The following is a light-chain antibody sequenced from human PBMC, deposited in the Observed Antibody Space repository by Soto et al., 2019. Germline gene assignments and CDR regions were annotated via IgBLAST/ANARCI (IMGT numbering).Light chain of an antibody. Sequence: DIPMTQSPSSLSASVGDRVTIACRASRSISTYLNFFQQKPGKAPKLLIYAATSLQSGVPSRFSGSGSGTNFTLTISSLQPEDFATYYCQQSYSTPYTFGQGTKLDIK. CDR1: RSISTY. J-gene: IGKJ2*01. CDR2: AAT. V-gene: IGKV1-39*01. CDR3: QQSYSTPYT.